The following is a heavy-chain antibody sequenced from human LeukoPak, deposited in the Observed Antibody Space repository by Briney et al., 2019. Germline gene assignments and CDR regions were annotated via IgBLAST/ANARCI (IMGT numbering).Heavy chain of an antibody. V-gene: IGHV3-23*01. CDR3: ARELFDFDY. CDR2: ITGSGGST. Sequence: GGSLRLSCAPSGFTFDNFAMTWVRQAPGKGLEWVSEITGSGGSTCYADSVKGRFTISRDNSKNTLYLQMNSLRAEDTAIYYCARELFDFDYWGQGTLVTVSS. CDR1: GFTFDNFA. D-gene: IGHD3-10*01. J-gene: IGHJ4*02.